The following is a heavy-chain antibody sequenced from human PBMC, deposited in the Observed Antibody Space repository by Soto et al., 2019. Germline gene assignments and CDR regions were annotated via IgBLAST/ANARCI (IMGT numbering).Heavy chain of an antibody. CDR1: GYTFTGYY. Sequence: ASVKVSCKASGYTFTGYYMHWVRQAPGQGLEWMGWINPNSGGTNYAQKFQGWVTMTRDTSISTAYMELSRLRSDDTAVYYCSRSWDYDAFDIWGQGTMVTVSS. D-gene: IGHD1-26*01. J-gene: IGHJ3*02. CDR3: SRSWDYDAFDI. V-gene: IGHV1-2*04. CDR2: INPNSGGT.